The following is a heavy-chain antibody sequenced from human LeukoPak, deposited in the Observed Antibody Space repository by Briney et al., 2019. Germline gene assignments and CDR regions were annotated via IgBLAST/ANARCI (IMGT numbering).Heavy chain of an antibody. D-gene: IGHD2-2*02. CDR2: IRYDGSNK. CDR3: AKGPIVVPAAIDYYYYYMDV. J-gene: IGHJ6*03. Sequence: GSLRLSCAASGFTFSSYGMHWVRQAPGKGLEWVAFIRYDGSNKYYADSVKGRFTISRDNSKNTLYLQMNSLRAEDTAVYYCAKGPIVVPAAIDYYYYYMDVWGKGTTVTVSS. CDR1: GFTFSSYG. V-gene: IGHV3-30*02.